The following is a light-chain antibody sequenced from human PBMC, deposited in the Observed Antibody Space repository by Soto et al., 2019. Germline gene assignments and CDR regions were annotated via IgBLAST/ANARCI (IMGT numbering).Light chain of an antibody. CDR3: QQYGSSPT. CDR2: DAS. J-gene: IGKJ4*01. CDR1: QSVSSSY. V-gene: IGKV3-20*01. Sequence: EIVLTQSPGTLSLSPGERATLSCRASQSVSSSYLAWYQQEPGQAPRLLIYDASSRATGIPDRFSGSGSGTDFTLTISRLEPEDFAVYYCQQYGSSPTFGGGTKVDIK.